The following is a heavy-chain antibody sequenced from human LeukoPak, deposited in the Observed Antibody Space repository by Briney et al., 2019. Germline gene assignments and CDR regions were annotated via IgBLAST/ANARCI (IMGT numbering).Heavy chain of an antibody. V-gene: IGHV3-74*01. Sequence: PGGSLRLSCAASGFTFSSYAMSWVRQAPGKGLVWVSRISSDASITSYADPVKGRFTISRDNAKNTLYLQMNSLRAEDTAVYYCARTYYDTSGYLAGAFDIWGQGTMVTVSS. CDR3: ARTYYDTSGYLAGAFDI. CDR2: ISSDASIT. D-gene: IGHD3-22*01. J-gene: IGHJ3*02. CDR1: GFTFSSYA.